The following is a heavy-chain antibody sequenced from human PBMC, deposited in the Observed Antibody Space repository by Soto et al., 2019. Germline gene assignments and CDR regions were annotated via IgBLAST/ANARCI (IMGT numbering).Heavy chain of an antibody. J-gene: IGHJ4*02. CDR1: GYTFSDHY. CDR2: INTNTGGT. CDR3: SRAPFYFLDY. V-gene: IGHV1-2*02. Sequence: ASVKVSCRTSGYTFSDHYLPWVRQAPGQGPEWMGWINTNTGGTKNAHKFQVKGTMTRDTSISTAYMELSRRISDETAVYYCSRAPFYFLDYWRQGTQVTVSS. D-gene: IGHD3-16*01.